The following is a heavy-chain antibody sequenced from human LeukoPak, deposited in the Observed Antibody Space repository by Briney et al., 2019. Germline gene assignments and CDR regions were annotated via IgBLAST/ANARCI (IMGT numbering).Heavy chain of an antibody. CDR2: INPNSGGT. D-gene: IGHD6-25*01. Sequence: ASVKVSCKASGYTFTDYYMHWVRQAPGQGLEWMGWINPNSGGTNYAQKFQGRVTMTRDTSISTAYMELSRLRSDDTAVYYCARDKGYSSDWTLHYGMDVWGQGTTVTVSS. J-gene: IGHJ6*02. CDR1: GYTFTDYY. CDR3: ARDKGYSSDWTLHYGMDV. V-gene: IGHV1-2*02.